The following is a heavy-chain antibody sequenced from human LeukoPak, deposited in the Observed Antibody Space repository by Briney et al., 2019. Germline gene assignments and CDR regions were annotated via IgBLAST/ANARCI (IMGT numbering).Heavy chain of an antibody. Sequence: SGTLSLTCAVSGGSISSSNWWSWVRQPPGKGREWIGEIYHSGNTNYNPSLKSRVTISVDKSKNQFSLKLSSVTAADTAVYYCARPPGVGFRYFDLWGRGTLVTVSS. J-gene: IGHJ2*01. V-gene: IGHV4-4*02. CDR3: ARPPGVGFRYFDL. D-gene: IGHD3-3*01. CDR2: IYHSGNT. CDR1: GGSISSSNW.